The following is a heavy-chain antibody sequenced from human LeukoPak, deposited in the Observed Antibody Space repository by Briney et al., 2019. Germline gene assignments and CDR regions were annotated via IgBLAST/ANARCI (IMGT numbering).Heavy chain of an antibody. J-gene: IGHJ3*02. CDR3: AKGSSLDLAFDI. CDR2: IRYDGSNK. Sequence: GGSLRLSCAASGFTFSSYGMHWVRQAPGRGLEWVAFIRYDGSNKYYADSVRGRFTISRDNSKNTLYLQMNSLRAEDTAVYYRAKGSSLDLAFDIWGQGTMVTVSS. CDR1: GFTFSSYG. V-gene: IGHV3-30*02. D-gene: IGHD1-1*01.